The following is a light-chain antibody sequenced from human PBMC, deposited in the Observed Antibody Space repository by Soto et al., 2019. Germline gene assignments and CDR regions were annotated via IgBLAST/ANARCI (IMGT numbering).Light chain of an antibody. V-gene: IGKV3-15*01. CDR2: GAS. CDR1: QTVMSN. Sequence: EIVMTQSPATLSVSPGERATLSCRASQTVMSNLAWYQQKPGQAPRLLIYGASTRATGIPVRFSGSGSGTEFTLTISSLQSEDFAVYYCQQYNNWPITFGQGARLEIK. J-gene: IGKJ5*01. CDR3: QQYNNWPIT.